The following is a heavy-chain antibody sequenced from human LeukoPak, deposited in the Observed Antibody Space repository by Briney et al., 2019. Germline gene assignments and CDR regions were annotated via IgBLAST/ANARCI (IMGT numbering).Heavy chain of an antibody. J-gene: IGHJ4*02. CDR3: ARFELDSGGYATNFDS. D-gene: IGHD3-22*01. CDR2: ISGSSSHT. CDR1: GFSFSDYY. Sequence: GGSLRLSCVVSGFSFSDYYMNWIRQTPGKGLEWLSYISGSSSHTLYADSVKGRFTISRDNAKNSLYLQMSSLRAKDTAVYYCARFELDSGGYATNFDSWGQGTLVTVSP. V-gene: IGHV3-11*06.